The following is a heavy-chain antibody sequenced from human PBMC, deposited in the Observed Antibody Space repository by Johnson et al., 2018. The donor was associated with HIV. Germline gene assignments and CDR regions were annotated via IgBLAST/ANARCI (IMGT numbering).Heavy chain of an antibody. CDR2: IWYDGSNK. D-gene: IGHD4-23*01. V-gene: IGHV3-33*01. Sequence: QVQLVESGGGVVQPGRSLRLSCAASGFTFSSYGMHWVRQAPGKGLEWVAVIWYDGSNKYYADSVKGRFTISRDNSKNTLYVQMNSLRAEDTAVYYCARDNGGAFDIWGQGTMVTVSS. CDR1: GFTFSSYG. J-gene: IGHJ3*02. CDR3: ARDNGGAFDI.